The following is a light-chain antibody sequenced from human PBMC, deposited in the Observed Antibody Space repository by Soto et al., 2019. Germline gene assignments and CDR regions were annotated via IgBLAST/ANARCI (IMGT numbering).Light chain of an antibody. J-gene: IGKJ1*01. CDR2: AAS. Sequence: AIQMTQSPSSLSASVGDRVTITCRASQGIRNDLGWYQQKPGKAPKLLIYAASSLQSGVPSRFSGSGSGTDFPLTIRSLQPEDFATYYCLQEYKSPWTFGQGTKVDIK. CDR3: LQEYKSPWT. CDR1: QGIRND. V-gene: IGKV1-6*01.